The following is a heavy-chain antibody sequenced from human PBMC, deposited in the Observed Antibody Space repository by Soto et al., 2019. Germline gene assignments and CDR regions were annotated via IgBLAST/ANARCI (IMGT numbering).Heavy chain of an antibody. D-gene: IGHD3-16*01. Sequence: GGSLRLSCACSGFTFNRAWMNWVRQSPGKGLHWVGRVKSETDGGTTDYAAPVKGRFIISRDDSEDTVYLQMNNLSPEDTAVYYCTAYAVEYDYVWGTQRPWGQGTLVTVSS. CDR3: TAYAVEYDYVWGTQRP. V-gene: IGHV3-15*01. J-gene: IGHJ1*01. CDR1: GFTFNRAW. CDR2: VKSETDGGTT.